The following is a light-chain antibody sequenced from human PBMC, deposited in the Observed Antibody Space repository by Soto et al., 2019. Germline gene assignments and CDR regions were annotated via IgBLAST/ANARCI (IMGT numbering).Light chain of an antibody. V-gene: IGKV3-15*01. CDR1: QSVSSN. Sequence: EIVMTQSPATLSVSPGERATLSCRASQSVSSNLAWYQQKPGQAPRLLIYAASTRPTGIPARFSGSGSGTEFTLTISSLQSEDFAVYYCQQYNNWPPYTFCQGTKLEIK. CDR2: AAS. J-gene: IGKJ2*01. CDR3: QQYNNWPPYT.